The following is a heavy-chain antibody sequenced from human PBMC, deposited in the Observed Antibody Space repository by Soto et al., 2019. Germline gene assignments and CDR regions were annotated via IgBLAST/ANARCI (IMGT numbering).Heavy chain of an antibody. CDR3: ARGGYGSGSHLEC. Sequence: EVQLVESGGGLVKPGGSLRLSCAASGFTFSSYSMNWVRRAPGKGLEWVSSISSSSSYIYYADSVKGRFTISRDNAKNSLYLQMNSLRAEDTAVYYCARGGYGSGSHLECWGQGTLVTVSS. CDR1: GFTFSSYS. CDR2: ISSSSSYI. V-gene: IGHV3-21*01. D-gene: IGHD3-10*01. J-gene: IGHJ4*02.